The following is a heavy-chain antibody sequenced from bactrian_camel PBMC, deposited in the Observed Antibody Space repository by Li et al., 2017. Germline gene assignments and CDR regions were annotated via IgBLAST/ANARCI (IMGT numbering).Heavy chain of an antibody. V-gene: IGHV3S53*01. J-gene: IGHJ4*01. CDR2: LSTDRTI. CDR1: GFIFNRCA. D-gene: IGHD6*01. Sequence: QLVESGGGSVQPGGSLKLSCTVSGFIFNRCAMAWYRQAPGNGRELVASLSTDRTIKYSDSVKGRFTIVKVNGKNTLDLFMNSLKPDDSAMYYCATDPGPYDCTVDAVRDWSWGQGTQVTVS. CDR3: ATDPGPYDCTVDAVRDWS.